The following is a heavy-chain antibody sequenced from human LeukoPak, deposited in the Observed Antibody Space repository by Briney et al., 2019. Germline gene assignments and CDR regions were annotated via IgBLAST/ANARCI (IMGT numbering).Heavy chain of an antibody. V-gene: IGHV1-46*01. CDR1: GYTFTRYY. J-gene: IGHJ4*02. D-gene: IGHD2-2*02. Sequence: ASVKVSCKAFGYTFTRYYMHWVRQAPGQGLEWMGIINPSGGSTSYAQKFQGRVTMTRDMSTSTVYMELSSLRSEDTAVYYCARDSRLLYTLDYWGQGTLVTVSS. CDR2: INPSGGST. CDR3: ARDSRLLYTLDY.